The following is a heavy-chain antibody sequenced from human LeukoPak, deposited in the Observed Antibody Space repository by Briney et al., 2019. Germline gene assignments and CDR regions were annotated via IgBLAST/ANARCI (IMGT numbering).Heavy chain of an antibody. CDR2: ISGSGGST. CDR3: AKLWDYYDSSGYRGSFDY. D-gene: IGHD3-22*01. CDR1: GFTFSSYA. V-gene: IGHV3-23*01. Sequence: GGSLRLSCAASGFTFSSYAMSLVRQAAGKGLEWVSAISGSGGSTYYADSVKGRFTISRDNSKNTLYLQMNSLRAEDTAVYYCAKLWDYYDSSGYRGSFDYWGQGTLVTVSS. J-gene: IGHJ4*02.